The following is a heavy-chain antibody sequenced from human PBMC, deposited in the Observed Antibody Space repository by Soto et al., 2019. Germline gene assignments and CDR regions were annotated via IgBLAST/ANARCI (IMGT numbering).Heavy chain of an antibody. CDR2: INHSGST. CDR1: GGSFSGYY. D-gene: IGHD6-6*01. J-gene: IGHJ5*02. V-gene: IGHV4-34*01. Sequence: PSETLSLTCAVYGGSFSGYYWGWIRQPPGKGLEWIGEINHSGSTNYNPSLKSRVTISVDTSKNQFSLKLSSVTAADTAVYYCARGGPYSSSSWWSAEQRLNWFDPWGQGTLVTVSS. CDR3: ARGGPYSSSSWWSAEQRLNWFDP.